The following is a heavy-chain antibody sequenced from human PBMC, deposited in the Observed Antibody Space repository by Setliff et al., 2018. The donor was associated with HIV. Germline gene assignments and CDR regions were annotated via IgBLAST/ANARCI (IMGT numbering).Heavy chain of an antibody. CDR1: GGSMSPYY. CDR3: ARASYSYDSTGYLY. J-gene: IGHJ4*02. Sequence: SETLSLTCTVSGGSMSPYYWSWIRQHPGKGLEWIGYIYYSGSTDYNPSLKSRVTISVDPSKNQFSLKMNSVTAADTAVYYCARASYSYDSTGYLYWGQGTLVTVSS. D-gene: IGHD3-22*01. V-gene: IGHV4-31*03. CDR2: IYYSGST.